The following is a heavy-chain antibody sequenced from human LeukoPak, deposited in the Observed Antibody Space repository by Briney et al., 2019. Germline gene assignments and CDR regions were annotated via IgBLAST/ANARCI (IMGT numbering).Heavy chain of an antibody. J-gene: IGHJ4*02. CDR1: GGTFSSYA. V-gene: IGHV1-69*06. CDR2: IIPIFGTA. D-gene: IGHD1-1*01. Sequence: SVKVSCKASGGTFSSYAISWVRQAPGQGLEWMGGIIPIFGTANYAQKFRGRVTITADKSTSTAYMELSSLRSEDTAVYYCARGARTSYYFDYWGQGTLVTVSS. CDR3: ARGARTSYYFDY.